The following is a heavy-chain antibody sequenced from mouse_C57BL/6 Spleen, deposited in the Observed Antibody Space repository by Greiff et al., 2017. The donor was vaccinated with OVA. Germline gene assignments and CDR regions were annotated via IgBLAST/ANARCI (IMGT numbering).Heavy chain of an antibody. V-gene: IGHV1-66*01. Sequence: QVQLKESGPELVKPGASVKISCKASGYSFTSYYIHWVKQRPGQGLEWIGWIYPGSGNTKYNEKFKGKATLTADTSSSTAYMQLSSLTSEDSAVYYCARNDYDCFDYWGQGTTRTVSS. CDR3: ARNDYDCFDY. CDR2: IYPGSGNT. J-gene: IGHJ2*01. D-gene: IGHD2-4*01. CDR1: GYSFTSYY.